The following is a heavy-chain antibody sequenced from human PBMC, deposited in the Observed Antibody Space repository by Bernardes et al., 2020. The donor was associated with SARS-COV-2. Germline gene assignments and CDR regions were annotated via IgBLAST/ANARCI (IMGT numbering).Heavy chain of an antibody. D-gene: IGHD3-22*01. J-gene: IGHJ5*02. CDR2: IIPILGIP. V-gene: IGHV1-69*04. CDR3: VREGRGYYDSSGYYAPDVDWFDP. Sequence: SVKVSCKASGGTFSSYAISWVRQAPGQGLEWMGRIIPILGIPNYAQKFQGRVTITADKSTSTAYMELSSLRSEDTAVYYCVREGRGYYDSSGYYAPDVDWFDPWGQGTLVTVSS. CDR1: GGTFSSYA.